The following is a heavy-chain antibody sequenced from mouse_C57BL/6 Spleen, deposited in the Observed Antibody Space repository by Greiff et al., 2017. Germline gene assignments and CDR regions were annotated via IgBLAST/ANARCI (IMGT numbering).Heavy chain of an antibody. Sequence: EVMLVESGGGLVKPGGSLKLSCAASGFTFSDYGMSWVRQAPEKGLEWVAYISSGSSTIYYADTVKGRFTISRDNAKNTLFLQMTSLRSEDTAMXYCAGLERWGQGTTLTVSS. V-gene: IGHV5-17*01. D-gene: IGHD6-1*01. CDR3: AGLER. CDR1: GFTFSDYG. J-gene: IGHJ2*01. CDR2: ISSGSSTI.